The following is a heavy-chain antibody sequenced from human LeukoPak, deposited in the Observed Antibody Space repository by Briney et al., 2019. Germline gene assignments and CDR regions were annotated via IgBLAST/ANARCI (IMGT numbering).Heavy chain of an antibody. CDR1: GFPFSSYW. D-gene: IGHD4-17*01. CDR3: ATLSYGDYENV. J-gene: IGHJ4*02. V-gene: IGHV3-7*01. CDR2: MNQDGSDK. Sequence: GGSLRLSCAASGFPFSSYWMSWVRQAPGKGLEWVATMNQDGSDKYYVDSVKGRFTISRNNAKNSLYLQMNSLRADDTAVYYCATLSYGDYENVWGQGTLVTVSS.